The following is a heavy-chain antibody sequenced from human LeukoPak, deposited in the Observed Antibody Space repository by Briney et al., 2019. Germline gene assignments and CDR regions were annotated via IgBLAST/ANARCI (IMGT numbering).Heavy chain of an antibody. D-gene: IGHD3-16*01. CDR3: ARVGRGDHTWGSYSCDH. V-gene: IGHV4-59*01. CDR2: ISYSGST. CDR1: GDSISSNH. J-gene: IGHJ4*02. Sequence: SETLSLTRTVSGDSISSNHWSWIRQPPGKGLEWIGYISYSGSTSYNPSLKSRVTISVDTSKNQFSLKLSSVTAADTAVYYCARVGRGDHTWGSYSCDHWGQGTLVTVSS.